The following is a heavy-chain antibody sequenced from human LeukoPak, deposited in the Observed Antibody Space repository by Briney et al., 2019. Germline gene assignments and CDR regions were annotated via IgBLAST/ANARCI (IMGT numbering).Heavy chain of an antibody. J-gene: IGHJ4*02. CDR1: GFAFSNYW. V-gene: IGHV3-7*01. CDR2: IKEDGSEK. Sequence: GGSLRLSCAASGFAFSNYWMSWVHHPPGKGLEWVANIKEDGSEKYYVDSVKGRFTISRDNAKNSLYLQMNSLRAEDTAVYYCARADSSGRIFDYWGQGTLVIVSS. CDR3: ARADSSGRIFDY. D-gene: IGHD6-19*01.